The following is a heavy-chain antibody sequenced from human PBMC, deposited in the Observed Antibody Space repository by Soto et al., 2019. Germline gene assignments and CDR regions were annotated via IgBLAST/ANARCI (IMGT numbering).Heavy chain of an antibody. CDR3: ARDRVVVVVAATPYYYYYGMDV. Sequence: QVQLVESGGGVVQPGRSLRLSCAASGFTFSSYAMHWVRQAPGKGLEWVAVISYDGSNKYYADSVKGRFTISRDNSKNTLYLQMNSLRAEDTAVYYCARDRVVVVVAATPYYYYYGMDVW. D-gene: IGHD2-15*01. CDR2: ISYDGSNK. J-gene: IGHJ6*01. CDR1: GFTFSSYA. V-gene: IGHV3-30-3*01.